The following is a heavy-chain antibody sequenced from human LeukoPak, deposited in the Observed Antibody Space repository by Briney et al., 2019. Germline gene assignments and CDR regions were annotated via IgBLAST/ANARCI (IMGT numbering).Heavy chain of an antibody. Sequence: WETLSLTCAVYGGSFSGYYWSWIRQPPGKGLEWIGEINHSGSTNYNPSLKSRVTISVDTPKNQFSLKLSSVTAADTAVYYCARGSRRYCSSTSCRNWFDPWGQGTLVTVSS. D-gene: IGHD2-2*01. V-gene: IGHV4-34*01. CDR3: ARGSRRYCSSTSCRNWFDP. CDR1: GGSFSGYY. CDR2: INHSGST. J-gene: IGHJ5*02.